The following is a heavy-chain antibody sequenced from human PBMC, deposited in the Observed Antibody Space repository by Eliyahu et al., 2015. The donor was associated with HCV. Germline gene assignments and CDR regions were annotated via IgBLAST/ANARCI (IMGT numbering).Heavy chain of an antibody. Sequence: QVHLVESGGGVVQPGRSLRLSCAASGFIFSDYAMHWVRQAPGKGLEWVAAVSYDGNEKYYADSVKGRFSISRDNSENALYLQMNSLRAEDTAVYYCAKIVIVGAFRNYFDYWGQGTLVTVSS. CDR1: GFIFSDYA. CDR2: VSYDGNEK. V-gene: IGHV3-30*18. J-gene: IGHJ4*02. D-gene: IGHD1-26*01. CDR3: AKIVIVGAFRNYFDY.